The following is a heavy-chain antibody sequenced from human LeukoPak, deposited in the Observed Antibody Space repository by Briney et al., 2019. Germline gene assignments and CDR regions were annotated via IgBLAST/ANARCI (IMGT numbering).Heavy chain of an antibody. CDR2: ISYDGSNK. CDR1: GFTFSVYA. D-gene: IGHD3-10*01. CDR3: AKDNWGMVRGGPRYFDY. V-gene: IGHV3-30-3*01. Sequence: SGGSLRLSCAASGFTFSVYAMHWARQAPGKGLEWVAVISYDGSNKYYADSVKGRFTISRDNSKNTLYLQMNSLRAEDTAVYYCAKDNWGMVRGGPRYFDYWGQGTLVTVSS. J-gene: IGHJ4*02.